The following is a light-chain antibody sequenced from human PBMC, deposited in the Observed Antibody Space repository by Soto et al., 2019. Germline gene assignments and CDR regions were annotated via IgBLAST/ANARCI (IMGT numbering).Light chain of an antibody. J-gene: IGLJ1*01. CDR1: SSDVGGYNY. Sequence: QSALTQPASVSGPPGQSITISCTGTSSDVGGYNYVSWYQQHPGKAPKLMIYDVSNRPSGVSNRFSGSKSGNTASLTISGLQAEDEADYYCSSYTSSSTSLYVFGTGTKVTVL. V-gene: IGLV2-14*01. CDR2: DVS. CDR3: SSYTSSSTSLYV.